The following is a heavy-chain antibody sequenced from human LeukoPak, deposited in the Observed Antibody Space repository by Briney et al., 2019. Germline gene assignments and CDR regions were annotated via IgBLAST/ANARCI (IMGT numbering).Heavy chain of an antibody. V-gene: IGHV3-66*02. CDR1: GFTVSSNY. J-gene: IGHJ3*02. D-gene: IGHD5-24*01. CDR3: AREGNGYNYNDAFDI. Sequence: GGSLRLSCAASGFTVSSNYMSWVRQAPGKGLEWVSVIYSGGSTYYADSVKGRFTISRDNSKNTLYLQMNSLRAEDTAVYYCAREGNGYNYNDAFDIWDQGTMVTVSS. CDR2: IYSGGST.